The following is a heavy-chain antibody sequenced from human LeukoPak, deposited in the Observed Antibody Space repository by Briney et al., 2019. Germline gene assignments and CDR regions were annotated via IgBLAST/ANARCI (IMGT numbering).Heavy chain of an antibody. CDR3: ARREGYCSGGTCYFDN. Sequence: PGGPLRPSCATSGFTFPTYWMHWVRQAPGKGLVWVSRVNSDGSRTDYADSVKGRFTVSRDNAKNTLYLQMNSLRAEDTAVYYCARREGYCSGGTCYFDNWGQGTLVTVSS. J-gene: IGHJ4*02. V-gene: IGHV3-74*01. CDR2: VNSDGSRT. CDR1: GFTFPTYW. D-gene: IGHD2-15*01.